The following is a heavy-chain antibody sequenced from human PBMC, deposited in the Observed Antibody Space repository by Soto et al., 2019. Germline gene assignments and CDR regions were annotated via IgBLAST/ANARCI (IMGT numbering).Heavy chain of an antibody. CDR2: IFYVGSNK. J-gene: IGHJ6*02. Sequence: QVQLVESGGGVVKPGRSLRLSCAASGFTFSSYGMHWVRQAPGKGLEWVAVIFYVGSNKYYADSVKGRFTISRDNSKNTLFLPMNSPRAEGTAVDYCAEGDFYYYYGMDVWGQGTTVTVSS. V-gene: IGHV3-30*18. CDR3: AEGDFYYYYGMDV. CDR1: GFTFSSYG.